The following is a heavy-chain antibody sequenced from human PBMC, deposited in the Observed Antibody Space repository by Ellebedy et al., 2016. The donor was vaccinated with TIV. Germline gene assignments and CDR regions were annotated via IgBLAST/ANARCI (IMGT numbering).Heavy chain of an antibody. Sequence: ASVKVSCXASGYTFTSYYMHWVRQAPGQGLEWMGIINPSGGSTSYAQKFQGRVTMTRDTSTSTVYMELSSLRSEDTAVYYCATSSTSEANMVPLDFDYWGQGTLVTVSS. J-gene: IGHJ4*02. CDR2: INPSGGST. CDR1: GYTFTSYY. CDR3: ATSSTSEANMVPLDFDY. V-gene: IGHV1-46*01. D-gene: IGHD2-2*01.